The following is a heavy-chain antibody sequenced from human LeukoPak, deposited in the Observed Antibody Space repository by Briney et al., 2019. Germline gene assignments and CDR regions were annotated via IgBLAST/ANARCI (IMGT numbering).Heavy chain of an antibody. J-gene: IGHJ4*02. CDR1: GFTVSSNY. Sequence: GGSLRLSCAASGFTVSSNYMSWVRQAPGKGLEWVSVIYSGGSTYYADSVKGRFTISRDNSKNTLYLQMNSLRAEDTAVYYCARLSWGLTDPFDYWGQGTLVTVSS. CDR3: ARLSWGLTDPFDY. CDR2: IYSGGST. D-gene: IGHD1-14*01. V-gene: IGHV3-53*01.